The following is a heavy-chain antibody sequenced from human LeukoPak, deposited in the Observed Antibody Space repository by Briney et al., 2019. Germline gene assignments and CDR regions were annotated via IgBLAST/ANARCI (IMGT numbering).Heavy chain of an antibody. CDR3: ARGGRYDFWSGYYAFDY. V-gene: IGHV4-39*07. CDR1: GGSISSSSYY. J-gene: IGHJ4*02. Sequence: PSETLSLTCTVSGGSISSSSYYWGWIRQPPGKGLEWIGSIYYSGSTYYNPSLKSRVTISVDTSKNQFSLKLSSVTAADTAVYYCARGGRYDFWSGYYAFDYWGQGTLVTVSS. D-gene: IGHD3-3*01. CDR2: IYYSGST.